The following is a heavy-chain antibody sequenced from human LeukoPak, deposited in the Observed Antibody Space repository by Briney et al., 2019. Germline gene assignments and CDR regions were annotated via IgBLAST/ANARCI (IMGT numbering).Heavy chain of an antibody. CDR1: GFTFSSYG. CDR3: ARDTDCSSTSCTIGAFDI. D-gene: IGHD2-2*01. Sequence: GGSLRLSCAASGFTFSSYGMNWVRQAPGKGLEWVSYISPSSSAIYYADSGKGRFTISRDNAKNSLYLQMNSLRAEDTAVYYCARDTDCSSTSCTIGAFDIWGQGTMVTVSS. V-gene: IGHV3-48*01. CDR2: ISPSSSAI. J-gene: IGHJ3*02.